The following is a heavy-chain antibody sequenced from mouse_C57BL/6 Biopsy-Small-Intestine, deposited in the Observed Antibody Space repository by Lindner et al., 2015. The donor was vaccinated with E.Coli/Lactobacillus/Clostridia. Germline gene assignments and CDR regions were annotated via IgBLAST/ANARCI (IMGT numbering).Heavy chain of an antibody. CDR3: ARQDANWFDP. Sequence: SVKVSCKTSGYTFNTYGMFWVRQAPGQGLEWMGWISGYNGVTEYAQKFHNRVTMTIDTSTNTAYMEMRSLTSDDTAVYYCARQDANWFDPWGQGTLVTVSS. J-gene: IGHJ4*01. V-gene: IGHV1-53*01. CDR1: GYTFNTYG. CDR2: ISGYNGVT. D-gene: IGHD4-1*01.